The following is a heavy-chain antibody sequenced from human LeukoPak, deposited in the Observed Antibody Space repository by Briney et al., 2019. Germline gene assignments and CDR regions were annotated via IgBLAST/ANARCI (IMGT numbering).Heavy chain of an antibody. CDR2: IYYSGST. V-gene: IGHV4-31*03. Sequence: PSETLSLTCTVSGGSISSGGYYWSWIRQHPGKGLEWIGYIYYSGSTYYNPSLKSRVTISADTSKNQFSLKLSSVTAADTAVYYCAGISGTTDELDYWDQGTLVTVSS. D-gene: IGHD1-7*01. CDR1: GGSISSGGYY. J-gene: IGHJ4*02. CDR3: AGISGTTDELDY.